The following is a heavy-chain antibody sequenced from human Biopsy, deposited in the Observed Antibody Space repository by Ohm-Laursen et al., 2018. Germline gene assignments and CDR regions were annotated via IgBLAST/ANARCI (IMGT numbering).Heavy chain of an antibody. Sequence: GASVKVSCKASGFTFTSYGFTWVRQAPGQGLEWMGWISAYNGVTKYAQNLQDRVTMTTDTSTSTIYMELRSLRSADTAVYFCARNTGWYGDLYYLDYWGQGTLVTVSS. CDR3: ARNTGWYGDLYYLDY. D-gene: IGHD6-19*01. CDR1: GFTFTSYG. CDR2: ISAYNGVT. J-gene: IGHJ4*02. V-gene: IGHV1-18*01.